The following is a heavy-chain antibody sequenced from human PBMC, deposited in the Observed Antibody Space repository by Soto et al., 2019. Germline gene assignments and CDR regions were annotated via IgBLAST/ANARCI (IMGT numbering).Heavy chain of an antibody. Sequence: QVQLVQSGAEVKKPGSSVKVSCKASGGTFNNYVINWVRQAPGQGLEWMGGIIPIFGTANYAQKFQGRVTITADKSTSTAYRELNSLRSEDTAVYYCAGRCDSTSCLAHFAYWGQGTLVTVSS. CDR2: IIPIFGTA. CDR3: AGRCDSTSCLAHFAY. D-gene: IGHD2-2*01. V-gene: IGHV1-69*06. CDR1: GGTFNNYV. J-gene: IGHJ4*02.